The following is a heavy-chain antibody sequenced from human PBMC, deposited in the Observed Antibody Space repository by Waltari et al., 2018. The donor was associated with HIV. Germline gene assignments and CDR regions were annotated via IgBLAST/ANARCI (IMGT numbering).Heavy chain of an antibody. J-gene: IGHJ6*02. Sequence: QVQLVQSGAEVKKPGASVKVSCKTSGYTLVDYAIPWVRHAPGQRLEWMGWINTGNGNTKYSQEFQGRVSITRDTSASTVFMELSRLRSEDTALYYCTRDEFSSWSQSGGMDVWGQGTTVTVS. CDR3: TRDEFSSWSQSGGMDV. D-gene: IGHD6-13*01. CDR2: INTGNGNT. V-gene: IGHV1-3*04. CDR1: GYTLVDYA.